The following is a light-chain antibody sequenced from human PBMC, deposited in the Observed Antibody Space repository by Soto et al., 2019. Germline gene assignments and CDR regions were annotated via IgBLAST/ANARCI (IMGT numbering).Light chain of an antibody. CDR3: SSYGASSTL. V-gene: IGLV2-14*03. CDR1: SSDIGGYNY. J-gene: IGLJ2*01. CDR2: DVT. Sequence: QSALTQPASVSGSPGQSITISCTGSSSDIGGYNYVSWYQQHPGKAPKLLIYDVTYRPSGISDRFSGSKSGNTASLTISGLQPDDEADYYCSSYGASSTLFGGWTKLTVL.